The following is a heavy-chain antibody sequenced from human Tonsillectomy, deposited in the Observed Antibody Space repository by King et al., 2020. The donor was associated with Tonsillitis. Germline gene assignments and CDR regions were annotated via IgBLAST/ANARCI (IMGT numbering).Heavy chain of an antibody. J-gene: IGHJ5*02. CDR3: SGSYYKDNWFDP. Sequence: VQLVQSGGGVVQPGRSLRLSCAASGFTFRSYAMHWVRQAPGKGLEWVAFISYDASSKYYADSVKGRFTISRDNSKNTLFLQMNSLRAEDTAVYYCSGSYYKDNWFDPWGQGTLVTVSS. V-gene: IGHV3-30*03. D-gene: IGHD3-10*01. CDR2: ISYDASSK. CDR1: GFTFRSYA.